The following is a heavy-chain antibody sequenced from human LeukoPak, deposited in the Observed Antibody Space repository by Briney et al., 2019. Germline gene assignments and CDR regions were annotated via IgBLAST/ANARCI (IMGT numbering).Heavy chain of an antibody. CDR2: ISYDGSNK. J-gene: IGHJ4*02. CDR3: AKGDPYGSGSYPVDY. Sequence: GGSLRLSCAASGFTFSRYGMHWVRQASGKGLEWVALISYDGSNKYYADSVKGRFTISRDNSKNTLSLQMNSLRPEDTAVYYCAKGDPYGSGSYPVDYWGQGTLVTVSS. V-gene: IGHV3-30*18. D-gene: IGHD3-10*01. CDR1: GFTFSRYG.